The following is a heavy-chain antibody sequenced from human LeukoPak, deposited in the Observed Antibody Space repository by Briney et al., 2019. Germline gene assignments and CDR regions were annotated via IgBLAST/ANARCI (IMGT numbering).Heavy chain of an antibody. J-gene: IGHJ4*02. Sequence: SETLSLTCTVSGGSISSYYWNWIRQPAGKGLEWIGRISTSGSTNYNPPLKSRLTMSIDTSKNQFSLKLTSVTAADTAVYYCARTNPVASRLVVLDYWGQGTLVTVSS. CDR1: GGSISSYY. CDR2: ISTSGST. CDR3: ARTNPVASRLVVLDY. V-gene: IGHV4-4*07. D-gene: IGHD6-6*01.